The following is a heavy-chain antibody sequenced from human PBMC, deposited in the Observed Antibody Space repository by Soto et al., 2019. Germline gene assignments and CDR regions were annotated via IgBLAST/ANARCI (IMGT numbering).Heavy chain of an antibody. CDR3: ARGAYNWNYFNYYYGMDV. CDR1: GVSISSGYYY. D-gene: IGHD1-7*01. Sequence: SSETLSVTCPVSGVSISSGYYYWSWIRQPPGKGLEWIGYIYYSGSTYYNPSLKSRVTISVDTSKNQFSLKLSSVTAADTAVYYCARGAYNWNYFNYYYGMDVWGQGTTVTVSS. CDR2: IYYSGST. J-gene: IGHJ6*02. V-gene: IGHV4-30-4*01.